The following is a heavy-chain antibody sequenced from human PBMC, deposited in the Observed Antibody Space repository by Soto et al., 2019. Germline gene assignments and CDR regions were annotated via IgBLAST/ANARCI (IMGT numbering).Heavy chain of an antibody. CDR1: GYSFTSYW. CDR2: IYPGDSDT. V-gene: IGHV5-51*01. D-gene: IGHD2-2*01. CDR3: ARHPPLGYCSSTSCYLSPPDY. Sequence: GESRKISCKGSGYSFTSYWIGWVRQMPGKGLEWMGIIYPGDSDTRYSPSFQGQVTISADKSISTAYLQWSSLKASDTAMYYCARHPPLGYCSSTSCYLSPPDYRGQGTLVPVS. J-gene: IGHJ4*02.